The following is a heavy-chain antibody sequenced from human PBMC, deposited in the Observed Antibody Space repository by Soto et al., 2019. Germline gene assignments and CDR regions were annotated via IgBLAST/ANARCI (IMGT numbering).Heavy chain of an antibody. Sequence: GGSLRLSCAASGFTFSNAWMNWVRQAPGKGLEWVGRFKSKTDGGTTDYAAPVKGRFTISGDDSKNTLYLQMNSLKTEDTAVYYCTTGLGGARAFDIWGQGTMVTVSS. CDR2: FKSKTDGGTT. V-gene: IGHV3-15*07. CDR1: GFTFSNAW. D-gene: IGHD3-10*01. CDR3: TTGLGGARAFDI. J-gene: IGHJ3*02.